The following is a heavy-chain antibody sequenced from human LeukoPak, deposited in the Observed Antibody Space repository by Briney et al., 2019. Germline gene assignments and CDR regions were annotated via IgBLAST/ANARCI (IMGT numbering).Heavy chain of an antibody. Sequence: GGSLRLSCAASGFTFSSYAMSWVRQAPGKGLEWVALMSYDGSNKYYADSVKGRFTISRDNSKNTLYLQMNSLRAEDTAVYYCAKEVAVAGQSRLPYWGQGTLVTVSS. D-gene: IGHD6-19*01. V-gene: IGHV3-30-3*01. J-gene: IGHJ4*02. CDR2: MSYDGSNK. CDR1: GFTFSSYA. CDR3: AKEVAVAGQSRLPY.